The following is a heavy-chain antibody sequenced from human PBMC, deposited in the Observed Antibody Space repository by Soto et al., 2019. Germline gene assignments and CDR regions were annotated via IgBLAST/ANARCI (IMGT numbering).Heavy chain of an antibody. D-gene: IGHD6-19*01. Sequence: GGSLRLSCAASGFTFSSYSMNWVRQAPGKGLEWVSSISSSSSYIYYADSVKGRFTISRDSAKNSLYLQMNSLRAEDTAVYYCARDEAAVAGGWGQGTLVTVSS. J-gene: IGHJ4*02. V-gene: IGHV3-21*01. CDR2: ISSSSSYI. CDR1: GFTFSSYS. CDR3: ARDEAAVAGG.